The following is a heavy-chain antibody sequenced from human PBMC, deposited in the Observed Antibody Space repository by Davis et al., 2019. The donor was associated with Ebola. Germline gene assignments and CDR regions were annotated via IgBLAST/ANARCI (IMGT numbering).Heavy chain of an antibody. CDR3: TRGRAAGTD. J-gene: IGHJ4*02. CDR1: GFTSGYYV. Sequence: SRTSPGFTSGYYVMSWFRQAPGKGPGWVGFIRSKAYGGTTQYAPSVKGRFTISRDDSKSIAYLQMNSLKTEDTAVYYCTRGRAAGTDWGQGTLVTVSS. D-gene: IGHD6-13*01. CDR2: IRSKAYGGTT. V-gene: IGHV3-49*03.